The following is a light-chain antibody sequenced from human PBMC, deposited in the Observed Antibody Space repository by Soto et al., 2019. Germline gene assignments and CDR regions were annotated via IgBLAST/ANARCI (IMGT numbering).Light chain of an antibody. CDR1: QSISSW. Sequence: DIQMTQSPSTLSASVGDRVTITCRASQSISSWLAWYQQKPGKAPKLLIYKASTLERGVPSRFSGSGSETEFTLTISSLQPDDFATYYCQQYNSYSWTFDQGTKVEIK. CDR2: KAS. CDR3: QQYNSYSWT. V-gene: IGKV1-5*03. J-gene: IGKJ1*01.